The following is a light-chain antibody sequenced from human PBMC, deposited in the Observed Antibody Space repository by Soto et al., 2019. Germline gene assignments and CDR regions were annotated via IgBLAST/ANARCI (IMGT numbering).Light chain of an antibody. V-gene: IGLV2-14*03. CDR2: DVS. J-gene: IGLJ2*01. CDR3: SSYTTSSPHVL. CDR1: RSDVGGYNY. Sequence: QSALTQPASVSGSPGQSITISCTGTRSDVGGYNYVSWYQQHPGKGPKLMIYDVSDRPSGVSNRFSGSKSGNTASLTISGLRAEDEADYYCSSYTTSSPHVLFGGGTKVTVL.